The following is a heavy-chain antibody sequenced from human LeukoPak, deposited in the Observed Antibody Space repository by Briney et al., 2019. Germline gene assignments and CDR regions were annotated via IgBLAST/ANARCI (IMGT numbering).Heavy chain of an antibody. Sequence: GGSLRLSCAASGFTFSSYAMSWVRQAPGKGLEWVSAISGSGGSTYYADSVKGRFTISRDNSKNTLYLQMNSLRAEDTAVYYCAKSLNEDIVATIRGEEDSEPDPGDGPDDYWGQGTLVTVSS. CDR2: ISGSGGST. D-gene: IGHD5-12*01. J-gene: IGHJ4*02. V-gene: IGHV3-23*01. CDR3: AKSLNEDIVATIRGEEDSEPDPGDGPDDY. CDR1: GFTFSSYA.